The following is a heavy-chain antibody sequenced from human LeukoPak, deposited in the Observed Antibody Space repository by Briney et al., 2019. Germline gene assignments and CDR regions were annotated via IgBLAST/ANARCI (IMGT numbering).Heavy chain of an antibody. V-gene: IGHV4-4*07. D-gene: IGHD3-10*01. J-gene: IGHJ5*02. CDR1: GGSISSYY. Sequence: SETLSLTCTVSGGSISSYYWSWIRQPAGKGLEWIGRIYTSGSTNYNPSLKSRVTISVDTSKNQFSLKLSSVTAADTAVYYCARVTMVRGVRLGNWFDPWGQGTLVTVSS. CDR2: IYTSGST. CDR3: ARVTMVRGVRLGNWFDP.